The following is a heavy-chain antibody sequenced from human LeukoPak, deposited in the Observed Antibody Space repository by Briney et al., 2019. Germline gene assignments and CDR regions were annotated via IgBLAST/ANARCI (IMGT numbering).Heavy chain of an antibody. D-gene: IGHD3-10*01. CDR2: ISYDGSNK. Sequence: GGSLRLSCAASGFTFSSYGMHWVRQAPGKGLEWVAVISYDGSNKYYADSVKGRFTISRDNSKNTLYLQMNSLRAEDTAVYYCAKDKGSGSGSPHDYYGMDVWGQGTTVTVSS. CDR1: GFTFSSYG. V-gene: IGHV3-30*18. J-gene: IGHJ6*02. CDR3: AKDKGSGSGSPHDYYGMDV.